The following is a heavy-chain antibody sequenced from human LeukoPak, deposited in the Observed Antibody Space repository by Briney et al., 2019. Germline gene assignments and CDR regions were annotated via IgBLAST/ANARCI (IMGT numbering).Heavy chain of an antibody. J-gene: IGHJ4*02. Sequence: GGSLRLSCAASGFTFSSYAMSWVRQAPGKGLEWVSAISGSGGSTYYADSVKGRFTISRDSSKNTLYLQMNSLRAEDTAVYYCAKDSGSYYKVADYWGQGTLVTVSS. V-gene: IGHV3-23*01. D-gene: IGHD3-10*01. CDR2: ISGSGGST. CDR3: AKDSGSYYKVADY. CDR1: GFTFSSYA.